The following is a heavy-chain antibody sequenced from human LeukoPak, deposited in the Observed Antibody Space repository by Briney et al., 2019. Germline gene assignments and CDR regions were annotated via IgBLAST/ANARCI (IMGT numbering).Heavy chain of an antibody. Sequence: SETLSLTCTVSGGSISSNYWSWIRQPAGKGLEWIGLIYTSGSTNYNPSLKSRVTISGDTSKSQFFLKLSSVTAADTAVYYRARRHDSSNYHGFDYWGQGTLVTVSS. CDR1: GGSISSNY. J-gene: IGHJ4*02. CDR2: IYTSGST. V-gene: IGHV4-4*07. CDR3: ARRHDSSNYHGFDY. D-gene: IGHD3-22*01.